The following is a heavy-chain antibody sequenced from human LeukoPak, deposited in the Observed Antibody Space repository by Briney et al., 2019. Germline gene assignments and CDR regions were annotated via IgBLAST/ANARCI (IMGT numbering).Heavy chain of an antibody. CDR2: IKQDGSEK. CDR3: ARWGEVAFPYYFDY. D-gene: IGHD5-24*01. CDR1: GFTFSSYW. Sequence: GGSLRLSCAASGFTFSSYWMSWVRQAPGKGLEWVANIKQDGSEKYYVDSVKGRFTISRDNAKNSLYLQMNSLRAEDTAVYYCARWGEVAFPYYFDYWGQGTLVTVSS. J-gene: IGHJ4*02. V-gene: IGHV3-7*01.